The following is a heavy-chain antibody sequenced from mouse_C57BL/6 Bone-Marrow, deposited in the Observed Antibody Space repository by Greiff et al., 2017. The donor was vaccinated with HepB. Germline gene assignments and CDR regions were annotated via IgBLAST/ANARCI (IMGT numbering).Heavy chain of an antibody. CDR1: GYTFTSYW. CDR3: AKEDYDYDAWFAY. CDR2: INPSNGGT. Sequence: QVQLQQPGTELVKPGASVKLSCKASGYTFTSYWMHWVKQRPGQGLEWIGNINPSNGGTNYNEKFKSKATLTVDKSSSTAYMQLSSLTSEDSAVYYGAKEDYDYDAWFAYWGQGTLVTVSA. V-gene: IGHV1-53*01. J-gene: IGHJ3*01. D-gene: IGHD2-4*01.